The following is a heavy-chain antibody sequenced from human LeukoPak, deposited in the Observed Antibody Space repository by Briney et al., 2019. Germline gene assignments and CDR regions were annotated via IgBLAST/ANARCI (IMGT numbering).Heavy chain of an antibody. J-gene: IGHJ6*03. CDR3: ARDGGYCSSTSCKNYYYYMDV. V-gene: IGHV1-46*01. Sequence: ASVKVSCKASGYTFTSYYMHWVRQAPGQGLEWMGIINPSGGSTSYAQKFQGRVTMTRDMSTSTVYMELSSLRSEDTAVYYCARDGGYCSSTSCKNYYYYMDVWGKGPTVTVSS. CDR2: INPSGGST. CDR1: GYTFTSYY. D-gene: IGHD2-2*01.